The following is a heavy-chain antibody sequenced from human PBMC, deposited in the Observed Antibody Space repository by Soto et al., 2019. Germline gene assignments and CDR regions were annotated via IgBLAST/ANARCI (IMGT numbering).Heavy chain of an antibody. D-gene: IGHD3-10*01. Sequence: EVQLVESGGGLVKPGGSLRLSCAASGFTFSSYSMNWVRQAPGKGLEWVSSISSSSSYIYYADSVKCRFTISRDNAKNSLYLQMNSLRAEDTAVYYCAREGVTIVRGIDYWGQGTLVTVSS. CDR3: AREGVTIVRGIDY. V-gene: IGHV3-21*01. J-gene: IGHJ4*02. CDR1: GFTFSSYS. CDR2: ISSSSSYI.